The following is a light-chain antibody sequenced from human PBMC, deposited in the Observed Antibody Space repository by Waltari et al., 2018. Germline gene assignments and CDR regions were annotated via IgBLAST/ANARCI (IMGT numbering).Light chain of an antibody. CDR1: SSNIGRNV. CDR3: AAWDDSLHGPV. CDR2: RNK. Sequence: QSVLTQPPSASGTPGQRVTISCSGSSSNIGRNVANWYQQLPGTAPKVLIYRNKQRTSGVPDRFSGSKSGTSAALAISGLQSEDEGDYYCAAWDDSLHGPVFGAGTKVTVL. V-gene: IGLV1-44*01. J-gene: IGLJ3*02.